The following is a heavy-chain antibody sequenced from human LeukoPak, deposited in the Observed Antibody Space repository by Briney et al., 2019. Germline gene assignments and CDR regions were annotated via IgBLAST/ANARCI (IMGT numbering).Heavy chain of an antibody. CDR2: IYYSGST. J-gene: IGHJ1*01. V-gene: IGHV4-59*01. CDR3: ARGDDYVWGSYRPEYFQH. Sequence: SETLSLTCTVSGGSLTSYYWSWIRQPPGKGLEWIGYIYYSGSTNYNPSLKSRVTISVDTSKNQFSLKLSSVTAADTAVYYCARGDDYVWGSYRPEYFQHWGQGTLVTVSS. D-gene: IGHD3-16*02. CDR1: GGSLTSYY.